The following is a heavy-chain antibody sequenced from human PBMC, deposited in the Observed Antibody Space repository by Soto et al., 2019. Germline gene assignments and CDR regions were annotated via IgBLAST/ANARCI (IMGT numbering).Heavy chain of an antibody. D-gene: IGHD4-4*01. CDR1: GGSVSSYT. J-gene: IGHJ4*02. Sequence: QVQLVQSGAEVKKPGSSVKVSCKASGGSVSSYTLSWVRQAPGQGLEWMGRIIPILGRANYAQKLQGRVTITADKSTSIVYMELISLRSEDTAVYFCAGDSGYSNYAFDFWGQGSLVTVSS. CDR3: AGDSGYSNYAFDF. V-gene: IGHV1-69*08. CDR2: IIPILGRA.